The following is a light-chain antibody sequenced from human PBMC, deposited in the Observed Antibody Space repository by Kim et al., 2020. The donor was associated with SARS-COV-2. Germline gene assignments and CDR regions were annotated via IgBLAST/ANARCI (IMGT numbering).Light chain of an antibody. V-gene: IGKV1-27*01. CDR2: AAS. J-gene: IGKJ1*01. CDR1: QAITKY. Sequence: DIQMTQSPSSLSASIGDRVTITCRASQAITKYLAWYQQKPGKPPKVLISAASTLQSGVPSRFSGSGSGTDFTLTISSLQPEDVATYYCQKYNGAPWTFGQVTRVDIK. CDR3: QKYNGAPWT.